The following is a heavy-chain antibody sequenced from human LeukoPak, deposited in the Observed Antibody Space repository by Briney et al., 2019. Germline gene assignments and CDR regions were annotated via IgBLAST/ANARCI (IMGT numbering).Heavy chain of an antibody. CDR3: ARGSYYGSGSPIDY. J-gene: IGHJ4*02. CDR1: GGSISSYY. D-gene: IGHD3-10*01. Sequence: SETLSLTCTVSGGSISSYYWSWIRQPPGKGLEWIGYIYYSGSTNYNPSLKSRDTISVDTSKNQFSLKLSSVTAADTAVYYCARGSYYGSGSPIDYWGQGTLVTVSS. V-gene: IGHV4-59*01. CDR2: IYYSGST.